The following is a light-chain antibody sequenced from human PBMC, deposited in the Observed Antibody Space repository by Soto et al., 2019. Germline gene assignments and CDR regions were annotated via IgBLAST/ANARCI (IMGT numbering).Light chain of an antibody. CDR1: QSISGS. CDR2: EAS. V-gene: IGKV1-5*03. J-gene: IGKJ1*01. Sequence: DIQMTQSPSTLSESVGDRVTIACRASQSISGSLAWYQQKPGKAPKLLSFEASNLKSGVPSRFSGSGSGTEYTLTISSLQPDDSASYYCQQYNGYWTFGQGTRVEIK. CDR3: QQYNGYWT.